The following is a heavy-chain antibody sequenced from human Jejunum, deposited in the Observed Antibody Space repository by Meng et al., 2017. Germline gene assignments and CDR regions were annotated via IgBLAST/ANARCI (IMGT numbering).Heavy chain of an antibody. CDR1: GGSISRTTYY. CDR3: ARDSRTSVDMIRGVHPFEY. V-gene: IGHV4-39*07. J-gene: IGHJ4*02. Sequence: SETLSLTCTVSGGSISRTTYYWGSIRQPPGKGLEWIGSLHYSGNTNYNPSLKSRVTISVDTSSQQFSLNLRSVTAADTAVYYCARDSRTSVDMIRGVHPFEYWGQGMLVTVSS. D-gene: IGHD3-10*01. CDR2: LHYSGNT.